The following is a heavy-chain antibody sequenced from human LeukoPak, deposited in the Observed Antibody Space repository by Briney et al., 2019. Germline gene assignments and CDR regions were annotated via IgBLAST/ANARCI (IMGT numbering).Heavy chain of an antibody. D-gene: IGHD6-19*01. J-gene: IGHJ4*02. CDR2: IFHTGRT. V-gene: IGHV4-4*02. CDR1: GGSISETNY. Sequence: PSETLSLTCVVSGGSISETNYWSWVRQPPGKGLEWIGEIFHTGRTNYNPSLKSRVTISVDTSKNQFSLKLSSVTAADTAVYYCARFLSSGWADYWGQGTLVTVSS. CDR3: ARFLSSGWADY.